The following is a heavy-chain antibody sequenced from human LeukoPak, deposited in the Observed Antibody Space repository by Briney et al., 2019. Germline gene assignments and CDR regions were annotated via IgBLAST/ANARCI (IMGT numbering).Heavy chain of an antibody. Sequence: SETLSLTCAVYGGSFSGYYCTWIRQPPGKGLEWIGEIHPSGSTNYNPSLMSRVTLSLDTSKNQLSLRLSSVTAADTAVYFCARGLDTYKSGVDWGQGTLVTVSS. J-gene: IGHJ4*02. CDR1: GGSFSGYY. D-gene: IGHD1-26*01. CDR2: IHPSGST. V-gene: IGHV4-34*01. CDR3: ARGLDTYKSGVD.